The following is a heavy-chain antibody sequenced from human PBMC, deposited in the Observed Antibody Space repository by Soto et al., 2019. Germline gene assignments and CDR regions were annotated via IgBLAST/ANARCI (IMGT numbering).Heavy chain of an antibody. J-gene: IGHJ4*02. Sequence: SDTLSLTSKVSGGSINSYYWSWIRQSAGKGLEWIGRVYSSGSTFYNPPLKSRLTMSVDTPNNQFSLKPSSVTAADTEVYPCPRDKGDSRIDYWGLGTLVTVSS. CDR2: VYSSGST. CDR1: GGSINSYY. V-gene: IGHV4-4*07. CDR3: PRDKGDSRIDY. D-gene: IGHD3-22*01.